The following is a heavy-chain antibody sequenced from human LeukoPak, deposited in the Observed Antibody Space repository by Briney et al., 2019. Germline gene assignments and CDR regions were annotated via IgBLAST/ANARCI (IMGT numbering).Heavy chain of an antibody. J-gene: IGHJ4*02. Sequence: GGSLTLSCAASGFTFSSYAMHWVSQAPGKGLEWVALISYDGISKYYADSVKGRFTISRDNSKNTLYLHMNSLRAEDTAVFYCARDQQGEYFDYWGQGTLVTVSS. V-gene: IGHV3-30*04. CDR3: ARDQQGEYFDY. CDR2: ISYDGISK. CDR1: GFTFSSYA. D-gene: IGHD3-10*01.